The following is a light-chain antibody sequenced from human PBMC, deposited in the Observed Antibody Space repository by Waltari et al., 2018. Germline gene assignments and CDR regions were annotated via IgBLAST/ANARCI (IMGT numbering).Light chain of an antibody. CDR1: QSVLYSSDNKNY. J-gene: IGKJ4*01. CDR2: WAS. CDR3: RQYYSTPLT. V-gene: IGKV4-1*01. Sequence: DIVMTQSPDSLAVSLGERVTINCKSSQSVLYSSDNKNYLAWYQHKPGQPPKLLIYWASTRESGVPDRCSGSGSGTDFTLTISSLQAEDVAVYYCRQYYSTPLTFGGGTKVEIK.